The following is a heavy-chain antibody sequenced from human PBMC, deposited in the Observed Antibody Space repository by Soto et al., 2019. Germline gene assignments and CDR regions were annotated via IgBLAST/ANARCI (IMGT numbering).Heavy chain of an antibody. V-gene: IGHV3-33*01. CDR1: GFTFSSYG. Sequence: QVQLVESGGGVVQPGRSLRLSCAASGFTFSSYGMHWVHQAPGKELEWVAVIWYDGSNKYYADSVKGRFTISRDNSKNTLSLQMNCLRAEDTAVYYCARGAYYDSSGYYSGPLDYWGQGTLVTVSS. CDR2: IWYDGSNK. CDR3: ARGAYYDSSGYYSGPLDY. J-gene: IGHJ4*02. D-gene: IGHD3-22*01.